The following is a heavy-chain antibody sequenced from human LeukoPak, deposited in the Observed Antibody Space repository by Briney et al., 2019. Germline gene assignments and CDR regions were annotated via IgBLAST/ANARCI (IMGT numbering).Heavy chain of an antibody. J-gene: IGHJ4*02. D-gene: IGHD2-15*01. Sequence: GGSLRLSCTASGFAFDEHAMSWVRQVPGKGLEWVSGINWSGGSTGYADPLRGRFTISRDNAKNSLYLPMASLRAEDTALYYCARAPIASPFYFDYWGQGALVTVSS. CDR2: INWSGGST. CDR1: GFAFDEHA. V-gene: IGHV3-20*04. CDR3: ARAPIASPFYFDY.